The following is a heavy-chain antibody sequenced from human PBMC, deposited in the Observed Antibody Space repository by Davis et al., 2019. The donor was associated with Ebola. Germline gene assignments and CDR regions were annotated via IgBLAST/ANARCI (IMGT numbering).Heavy chain of an antibody. J-gene: IGHJ4*02. V-gene: IGHV3-7*01. D-gene: IGHD2-15*01. CDR2: IDQDGGEK. CDR3: GGRGGWSIDY. CDR1: GLTFSAYW. Sequence: GESLKISCAASGLTFSAYWMNWVRQAPGKGLEWVANIDQDGGEKNYVDSVKGRFTISRDNAKNSLYLQMDSLRAEDTAVYYCGGRGGWSIDYWGQGTLVTVSS.